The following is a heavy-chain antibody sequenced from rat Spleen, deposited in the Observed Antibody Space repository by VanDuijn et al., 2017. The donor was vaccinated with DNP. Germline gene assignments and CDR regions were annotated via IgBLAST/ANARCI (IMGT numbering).Heavy chain of an antibody. D-gene: IGHD2-6*01. J-gene: IGHJ2*01. CDR1: GFSLTSYG. Sequence: QVQLKESGPGLVQPSQTLSLTCTVSGFSLTSYGVSWVRQPPGKGLEWMGVIWGDGSTAYNSALKSRLSISRDTSKSQVFLKMNSLHTEDTAMYFCARVGIPITAVPYYFDYWGQGVMVTVSS. CDR2: IWGDGST. CDR3: ARVGIPITAVPYYFDY. V-gene: IGHV2-16*01.